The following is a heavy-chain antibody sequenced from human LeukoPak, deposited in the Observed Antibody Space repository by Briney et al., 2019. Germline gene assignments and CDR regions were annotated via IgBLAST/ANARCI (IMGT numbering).Heavy chain of an antibody. CDR3: ARSDRGPEY. V-gene: IGHV3-7*01. CDR2: INRDGSEK. J-gene: IGHJ4*02. Sequence: PGGSLRLSCSASGLTFSDRWMSWVRQAPGEGLEWVAIINRDGSEKNYADSVKGRFTISRDNAKKSLYLQMNSLRAEDTAVYYCARSDRGPEYWGQGTLVTVSS. CDR1: GLTFSDRW. D-gene: IGHD6-25*01.